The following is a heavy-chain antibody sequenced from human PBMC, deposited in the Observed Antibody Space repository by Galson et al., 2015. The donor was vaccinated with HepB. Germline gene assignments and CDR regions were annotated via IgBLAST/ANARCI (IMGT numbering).Heavy chain of an antibody. V-gene: IGHV3-48*03. Sequence: PRLSCAASGFTFSSYEMNWVRQAPGKGLEWVSYISSSGSTIYYADSVKGRFTISRDNAKNSLYLQMNSLRAEDTAVYYCARSRGPYYYDSSGAYDYWGQGTLVTVSS. CDR1: GFTFSSYE. CDR3: ARSRGPYYYDSSGAYDY. D-gene: IGHD3-22*01. J-gene: IGHJ4*02. CDR2: ISSSGSTI.